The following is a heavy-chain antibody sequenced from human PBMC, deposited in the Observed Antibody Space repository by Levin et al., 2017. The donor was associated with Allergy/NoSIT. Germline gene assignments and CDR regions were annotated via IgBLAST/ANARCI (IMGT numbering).Heavy chain of an antibody. CDR1: GYTFTGNY. D-gene: IGHD2-2*01. J-gene: IGHJ3*01. CDR3: ARTGYGSTWDAFDL. Sequence: LAASVKVSCKASGYTFTGNYIHWVRQAPGQGLEWMGRISPHSGGTNYAQNFQGRVTMTRDAATTTVYMELSRLRSDDTAVYYCARTGYGSTWDAFDLWGQGTLVTVSS. CDR2: ISPHSGGT. V-gene: IGHV1-2*03.